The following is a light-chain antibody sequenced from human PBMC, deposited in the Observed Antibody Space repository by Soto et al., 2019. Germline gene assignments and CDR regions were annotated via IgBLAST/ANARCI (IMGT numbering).Light chain of an antibody. CDR3: QQSYSTTRT. CDR1: QFIDSY. V-gene: IGKV1-39*01. CDR2: AAS. J-gene: IGKJ1*01. Sequence: DIQMTQTPTSLSASVGDRVTIACRASQFIDSYLNWYQQKPGKAPKLLIYAASSLQSGVSSRFSGSGSGTDFTLTINSLQPEDFATYYCQQSYSTTRTFGQRTKVDI.